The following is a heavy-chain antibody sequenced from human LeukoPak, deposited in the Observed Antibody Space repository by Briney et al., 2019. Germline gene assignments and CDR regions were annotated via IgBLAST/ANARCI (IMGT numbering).Heavy chain of an antibody. V-gene: IGHV3-7*01. Sequence: GGSLRLSCGATGFTFSSYWMSWVRQAPGGGLEWVANIKEDGSEKYYVDSVKGRFSISRDNAKNSLYLQINSLRAEDTAVYYCASGRHCGYWGQGTLVTVSS. CDR3: ASGRHCGY. D-gene: IGHD2-21*01. J-gene: IGHJ4*02. CDR1: GFTFSSYW. CDR2: IKEDGSEK.